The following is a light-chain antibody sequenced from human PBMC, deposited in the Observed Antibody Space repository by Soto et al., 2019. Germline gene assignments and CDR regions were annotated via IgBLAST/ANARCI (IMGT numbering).Light chain of an antibody. CDR1: QSVSSY. CDR3: QQRSNRPT. V-gene: IGKV3-11*01. Sequence: EIVLTQSPATLSLSPGERATLSCRASQSVSSYLAWYQPKPGQAPSLLIYDASNRATGIPARFSGSGSGTDSTLTIRSLEPEEFAVYYCQQRSNRPTFGQGTKVDIK. J-gene: IGKJ1*01. CDR2: DAS.